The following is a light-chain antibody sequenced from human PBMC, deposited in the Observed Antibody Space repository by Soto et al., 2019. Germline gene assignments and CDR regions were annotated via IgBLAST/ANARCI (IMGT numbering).Light chain of an antibody. Sequence: DIVMTQSPLSLPVTPGEPASISCRASQSLLHSNGYNYLDWYLQKPGQSQQLLIYSGSSRASGVPDRFSGSGSGTDFTLNISRVEAEDFGTYYCMQGFQTPRTFGPGTKLEIK. J-gene: IGKJ2*01. CDR3: MQGFQTPRT. V-gene: IGKV2-28*01. CDR1: QSLLHSNGYNY. CDR2: SGS.